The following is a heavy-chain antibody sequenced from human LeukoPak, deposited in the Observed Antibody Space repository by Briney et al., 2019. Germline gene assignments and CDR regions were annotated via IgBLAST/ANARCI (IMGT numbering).Heavy chain of an antibody. V-gene: IGHV3-21*01. CDR3: ARADCSSSTCYLRRSWFDP. CDR1: GFSFNYYD. J-gene: IGHJ5*02. Sequence: PGGSLKLSCAGSGFSFNYYDMNWVRQAPGKGLEWVSSISPKSDFIYYSDSVRGRFTISRDNAENSLYLQMNGLRAEDTAVYYCARADCSSSTCYLRRSWFDPWGQGTLVTVSS. D-gene: IGHD2-2*01. CDR2: ISPKSDFI.